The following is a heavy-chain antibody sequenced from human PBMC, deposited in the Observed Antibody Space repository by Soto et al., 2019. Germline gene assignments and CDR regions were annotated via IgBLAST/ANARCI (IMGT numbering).Heavy chain of an antibody. CDR3: ARDHRYALDI. J-gene: IGHJ3*02. V-gene: IGHV3-48*02. Sequence: EVQLVESGGGLVQSGGSLSLSCAASGFSFSDYSMNWVRQAPGKGLEWLAYIRDGVGSIKYADSVEGRFTISRDNAKNSLYLQMNSLRDEDTAVYYCARDHRYALDIWGQGTRVTVSS. CDR1: GFSFSDYS. CDR2: IRDGVGSI.